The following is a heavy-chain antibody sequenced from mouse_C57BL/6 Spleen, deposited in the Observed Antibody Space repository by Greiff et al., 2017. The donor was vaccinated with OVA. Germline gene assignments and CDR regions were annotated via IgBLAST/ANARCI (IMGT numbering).Heavy chain of an antibody. D-gene: IGHD1-1*01. J-gene: IGHJ4*01. CDR1: GYTFTSYW. CDR2: IDPSDSYT. V-gene: IGHV1-50*01. CDR3: ARPGSSYEGAMDY. Sequence: QVQLQQPGAELVKPGASVKLSCKASGYTFTSYWMQWVKQRPGQGLEWIGEIDPSDSYTNYNQKLKGKATLTVDTSSSTAYMQLSCLSSEDSAVYYCARPGSSYEGAMDYWGQGTSVTVSS.